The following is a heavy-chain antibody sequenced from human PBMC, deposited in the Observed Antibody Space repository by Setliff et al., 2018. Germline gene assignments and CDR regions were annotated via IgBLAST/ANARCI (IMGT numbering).Heavy chain of an antibody. CDR2: ISGSGGST. D-gene: IGHD6-13*01. V-gene: IGHV3-23*01. CDR3: AKDMRGSSWSTYYYGMDV. J-gene: IGHJ6*02. CDR1: GFTFSSYA. Sequence: PGGSLRLSCAASGFTFSSYAMSWVRQAPGKGLEWVSAISGSGGSTYYADSVKGRFTISRDNSKNTLYLQMNSLRAEDTAVYYCAKDMRGSSWSTYYYGMDVWGQGTTVTVSS.